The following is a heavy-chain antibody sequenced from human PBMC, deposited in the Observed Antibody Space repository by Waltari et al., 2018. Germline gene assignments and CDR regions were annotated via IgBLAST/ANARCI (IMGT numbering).Heavy chain of an antibody. CDR2: VHGSGRT. Sequence: QLQLQESSTGLVRPSETLSVTCAVSGDSVTSSYLWNWVRQSPGKGLEWLGQVHGSGRTNYNPSFATRVTVSLDTSNNQVSLKLTSATAADTAVYYCARDRGRGLYLDSWGPGTLVTVSP. CDR1: GDSVTSSYL. J-gene: IGHJ4*02. V-gene: IGHV4-4*02. D-gene: IGHD2-15*01. CDR3: ARDRGRGLYLDS.